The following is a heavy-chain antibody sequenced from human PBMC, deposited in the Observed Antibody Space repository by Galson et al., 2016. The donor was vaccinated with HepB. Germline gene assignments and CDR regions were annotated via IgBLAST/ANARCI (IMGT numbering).Heavy chain of an antibody. Sequence: ETLSLTCDVSGGSISSNYWWGWVRQSPEKGFEWIGEIYETGTATYNPPFTRRVTISVDKSKNQISLRLDSVTAADTAVYYCTRGNLGTYATMAFDYWGQGTLVTVSS. CDR1: GGSISSNYW. D-gene: IGHD2-8*01. J-gene: IGHJ4*02. CDR2: IYETGTA. CDR3: TRGNLGTYATMAFDY. V-gene: IGHV4-4*02.